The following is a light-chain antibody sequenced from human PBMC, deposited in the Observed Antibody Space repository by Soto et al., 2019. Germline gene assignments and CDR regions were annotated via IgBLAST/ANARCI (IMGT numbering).Light chain of an antibody. J-gene: IGKJ5*01. CDR2: DAS. Sequence: EIVLTQSPATLALSPGERATLSCRASQSVRSYLAWYQQKPGQAPRLLIYDASNRATGIPARFSGSGSGTDFTLPISSREPEDVAVYYCQQRSNWPPITFGQGTRLEIK. CDR1: QSVRSY. V-gene: IGKV3-11*01. CDR3: QQRSNWPPIT.